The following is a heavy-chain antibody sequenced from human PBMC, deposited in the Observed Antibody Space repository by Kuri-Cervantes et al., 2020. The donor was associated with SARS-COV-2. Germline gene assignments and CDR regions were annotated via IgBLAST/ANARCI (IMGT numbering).Heavy chain of an antibody. CDR1: GGTFSNYA. V-gene: IGHV1-69*06. CDR3: AREYYYDSSGWYNWFDP. D-gene: IGHD3-22*01. J-gene: IGHJ5*02. Sequence: SVKVSCKASGGTFSNYAISWMRQAPGQGFQWMGGIIPIFGTPNYAQKFQGRVTITADKSTSTAYMELSSLRSEDTAVYYCAREYYYDSSGWYNWFDPWGQGTLVTVSS. CDR2: IIPIFGTP.